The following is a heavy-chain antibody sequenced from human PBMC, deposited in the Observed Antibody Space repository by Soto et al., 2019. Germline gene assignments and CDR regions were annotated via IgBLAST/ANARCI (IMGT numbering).Heavy chain of an antibody. CDR2: INHSGST. CDR1: VGSFSGYY. J-gene: IGHJ3*02. Sequence: SETLSLTCSVYVGSFSGYYWSWIRQPPGKGLEWIGEINHSGSTNYNPSLKSRVTISVDTSKNQFSLKLSSVTAADTAVYYCARHDYGDYDEAFDIWGQGTMVTVSS. D-gene: IGHD4-17*01. V-gene: IGHV4-34*01. CDR3: ARHDYGDYDEAFDI.